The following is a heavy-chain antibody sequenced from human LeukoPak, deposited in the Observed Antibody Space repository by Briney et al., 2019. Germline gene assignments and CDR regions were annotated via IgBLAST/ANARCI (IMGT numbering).Heavy chain of an antibody. D-gene: IGHD6-19*01. J-gene: IGHJ6*03. Sequence: ASVKVSCKASGYTFTSYAMNWVRQAPGQGLGWMGWINTNTGNPTYAQGFTGRFVFSLDTSVSTAYLQISSLKAEDTAVYYCARGGRYINSSGWYGGYYYYYMDVWGKGTTVTVSS. CDR1: GYTFTSYA. CDR2: INTNTGNP. V-gene: IGHV7-4-1*02. CDR3: ARGGRYINSSGWYGGYYYYYMDV.